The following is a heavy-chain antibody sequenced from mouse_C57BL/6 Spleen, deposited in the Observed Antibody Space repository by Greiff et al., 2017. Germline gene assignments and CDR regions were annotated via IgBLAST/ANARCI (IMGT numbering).Heavy chain of an antibody. CDR3: ARGEVGYYGSSIAF. CDR1: GFSLTSYG. CDR2: IWSGGST. V-gene: IGHV2-2*01. Sequence: VMVVESGPGLVQPSQSLSITCTVSGFSLTSYGVHWVRQSPGKGLEWLGVIWSGGSTDYNAAFISRLSISKDNSKSKVFFKMKSLQADDTAIYYCARGEVGYYGSSIAFWGQGTLVTVSA. D-gene: IGHD1-1*01. J-gene: IGHJ3*01.